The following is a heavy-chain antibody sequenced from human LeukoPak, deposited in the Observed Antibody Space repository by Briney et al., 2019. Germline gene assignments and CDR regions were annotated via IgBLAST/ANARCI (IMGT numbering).Heavy chain of an antibody. Sequence: GASVKVSCKASGYTFTSYGISWVRQAPGQGLEWMGWISVYNGNTNYAQEPQGRVTMTADTSTSTAYMELRSLRSDDTAVYYCARNYYDSSGYYYFDYWGQGTLVTVSS. V-gene: IGHV1-18*01. CDR1: GYTFTSYG. D-gene: IGHD3-22*01. J-gene: IGHJ4*02. CDR2: ISVYNGNT. CDR3: ARNYYDSSGYYYFDY.